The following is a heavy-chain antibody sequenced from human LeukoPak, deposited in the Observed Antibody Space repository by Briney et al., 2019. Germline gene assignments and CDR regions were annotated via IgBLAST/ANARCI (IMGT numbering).Heavy chain of an antibody. CDR2: ISGSGGST. D-gene: IGHD6-13*01. Sequence: GGSLRLSCAASGFTFSSYAMSWVRQAPGKGLEWVSAISGSGGSTYYADSVKGRFTISRDNSMNTLYLQMNSLRAEDTAVYYCTKALAPYYYFDYWGQGTLVTVSS. V-gene: IGHV3-23*01. CDR1: GFTFSSYA. CDR3: TKALAPYYYFDY. J-gene: IGHJ4*02.